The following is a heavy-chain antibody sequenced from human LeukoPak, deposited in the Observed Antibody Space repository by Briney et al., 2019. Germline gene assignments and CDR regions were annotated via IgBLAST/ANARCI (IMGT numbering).Heavy chain of an antibody. CDR1: GFTFSTYS. J-gene: IGHJ4*02. Sequence: GGSLRLSCAASGFTFSTYSMNWVRQAPGKGLEWVSYISSGSSTIYYTDSLKGRFTISRDNAKNSLHLQMNSLRDEDTAVYYCARGKVGYSNGWSAADYWGQGTLVTVSS. CDR2: ISSGSSTI. V-gene: IGHV3-48*02. CDR3: ARGKVGYSNGWSAADY. D-gene: IGHD6-19*01.